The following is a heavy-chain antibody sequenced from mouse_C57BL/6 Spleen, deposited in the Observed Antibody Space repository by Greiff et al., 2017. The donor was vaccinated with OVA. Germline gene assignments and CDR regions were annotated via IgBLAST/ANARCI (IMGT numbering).Heavy chain of an antibody. CDR3: ASGAGPGYFDY. CDR2: INPNYGTT. Sequence: VHVKQSGPELVKPGASVKISCKASGYSFTDYNMNWVKQSNGKSLEWIGVINPNYGTTSYNQKFKGKATLTVDQSSSTAYMQLNSLTSEDSAVYYCASGAGPGYFDYWGQGTTLTVSS. D-gene: IGHD3-3*01. V-gene: IGHV1-39*01. CDR1: GYSFTDYN. J-gene: IGHJ2*01.